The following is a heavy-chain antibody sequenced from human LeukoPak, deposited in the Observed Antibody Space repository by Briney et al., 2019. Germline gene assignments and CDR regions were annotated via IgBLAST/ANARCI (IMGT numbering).Heavy chain of an antibody. CDR1: GGSISSDY. D-gene: IGHD3-22*01. CDR3: ARGADSSGYYSIFYFDY. CDR2: IYYSGST. V-gene: IGHV4-59*01. Sequence: SETLSLTCTVSGGSISSDYWSWIRQPPGKGLEWIGYIYYSGSTAYNPPLKSRVTISVDTSKNQFSLKLSSVTAADTAVYYCARGADSSGYYSIFYFDYWGQGTLVTVSS. J-gene: IGHJ4*02.